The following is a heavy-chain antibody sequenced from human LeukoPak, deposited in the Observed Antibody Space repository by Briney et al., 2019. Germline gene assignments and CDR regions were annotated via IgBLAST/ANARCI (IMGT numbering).Heavy chain of an antibody. J-gene: IGHJ4*02. Sequence: TGGSLRLSCSASGFTFSGYAMHWVRQAPGKGLEYVSVITSNGGSTYYADSVKGRFSISRDNSKNTLSLQMTSLRAEDTAVYYCVNSRGSGWYCFDFWGQGTLVTVSS. CDR3: VNSRGSGWYCFDF. D-gene: IGHD6-19*01. CDR2: ITSNGGST. CDR1: GFTFSGYA. V-gene: IGHV3-64D*09.